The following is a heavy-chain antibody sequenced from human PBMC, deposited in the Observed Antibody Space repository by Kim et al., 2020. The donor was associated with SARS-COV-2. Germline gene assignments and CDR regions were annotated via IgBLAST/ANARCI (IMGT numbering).Heavy chain of an antibody. CDR3: ARGSSGYYFSAPGGFDY. D-gene: IGHD3-22*01. J-gene: IGHJ4*02. V-gene: IGHV1-46*01. Sequence: FQGRVTTTRDTSTSTVYMELSSLRSEDTAVYYCARGSSGYYFSAPGGFDYWGQGTLVTVSS.